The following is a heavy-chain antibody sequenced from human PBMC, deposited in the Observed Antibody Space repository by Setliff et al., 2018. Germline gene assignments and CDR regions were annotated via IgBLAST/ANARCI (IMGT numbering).Heavy chain of an antibody. J-gene: IGHJ5*02. CDR2: IYAGDSDT. D-gene: IGHD3-10*01. Sequence: PGESLKISCQGSGFSFTDFCIGWVRQMPGKGLEWMGLIYAGDSDTRYNPSFQGRVTMSADKSINTAYLHCSSLKAPATAIYYCARPKSTGSGTNWFAPRCQGTLVTVSS. V-gene: IGHV5-51*01. CDR1: GFSFTDFC. CDR3: ARPKSTGSGTNWFAP.